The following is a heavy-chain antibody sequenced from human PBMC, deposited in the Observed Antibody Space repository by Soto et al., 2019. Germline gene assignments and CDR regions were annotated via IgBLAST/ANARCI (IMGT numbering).Heavy chain of an antibody. CDR2: ISSAVNT. CDR3: AKQVRDRTSSPYYFDY. V-gene: IGHV3-23*01. Sequence: GGSLRLSCAGSGFTFSNYAMSWVRQAPGKGLEWVSAISSAVNTYYADSVKGRFTISRDNSKNTLSLQMNSLRAEDTAVYYCAKQVRDRTSSPYYFDYWGQGTLVTVYS. J-gene: IGHJ4*02. CDR1: GFTFSNYA. D-gene: IGHD6-6*01.